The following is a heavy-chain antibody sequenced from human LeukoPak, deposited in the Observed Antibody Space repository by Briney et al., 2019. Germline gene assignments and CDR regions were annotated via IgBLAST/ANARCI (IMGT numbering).Heavy chain of an antibody. CDR3: AVLGGCSSTSCYSVY. V-gene: IGHV1-69*02. D-gene: IGHD2-2*02. CDR2: IIPILGIA. Sequence: SVKVSCKASGGTFSSYTISWVRQAPRQGLEWMGRIIPILGIANYAQKFQGRVTITADKSTSTAYMELSSLRSEDTAVYYCAVLGGCSSTSCYSVYWGQGTLVTVSS. J-gene: IGHJ4*02. CDR1: GGTFSSYT.